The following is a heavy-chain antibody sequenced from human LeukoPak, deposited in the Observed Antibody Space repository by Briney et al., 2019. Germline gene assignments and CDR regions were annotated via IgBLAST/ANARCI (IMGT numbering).Heavy chain of an antibody. Sequence: GASVKVSCKASGYTFTDYYMHWVRQAPGQGLEWMGWINPNSGGTNYVQKFQGRVTMTRDSSISTGYMELTRLRSDDTAVYYCAGAREYCIKSNCYEYFQEWGQGTLVTVSS. CDR2: INPNSGGT. V-gene: IGHV1-2*02. CDR1: GYTFTDYY. CDR3: AGAREYCIKSNCYEYFQE. D-gene: IGHD2-2*01. J-gene: IGHJ1*01.